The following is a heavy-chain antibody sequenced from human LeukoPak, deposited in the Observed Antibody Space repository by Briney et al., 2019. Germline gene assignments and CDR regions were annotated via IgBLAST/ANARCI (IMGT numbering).Heavy chain of an antibody. J-gene: IGHJ6*02. Sequence: AGESLKISCKGSGYSFTSYWIGWVRQMPGKGLEWMGIIYPGDSDTRYSPSFQGQVTISADKSISTAYLQWSSLKASDTAMYYCARHGVMARRYYYYYYGMDVWGQGTTVTVSS. CDR1: GYSFTSYW. CDR3: ARHGVMARRYYYYYYGMDV. V-gene: IGHV5-51*01. CDR2: IYPGDSDT. D-gene: IGHD2-8*01.